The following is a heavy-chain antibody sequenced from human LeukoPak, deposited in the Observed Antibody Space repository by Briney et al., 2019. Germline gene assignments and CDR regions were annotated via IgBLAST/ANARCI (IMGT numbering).Heavy chain of an antibody. CDR2: ISYDGSSK. V-gene: IGHV3-30*03. J-gene: IGHJ4*02. D-gene: IGHD5-24*01. Sequence: GGSLRLSCAASGFTFSSYGVHWVRQAPGKGLEWVAVISYDGSSKYYADSVKGRFTISRDNAKNTLILQMNSLRAEDTAVYYCARDWVYKIDYWGRGTLVTVSS. CDR1: GFTFSSYG. CDR3: ARDWVYKIDY.